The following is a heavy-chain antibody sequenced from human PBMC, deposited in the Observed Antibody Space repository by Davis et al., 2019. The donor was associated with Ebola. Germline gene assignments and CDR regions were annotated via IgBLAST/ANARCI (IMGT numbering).Heavy chain of an antibody. CDR3: ARVVGATTAAFDI. V-gene: IGHV4-34*01. J-gene: IGHJ3*02. D-gene: IGHD1-26*01. Sequence: GSLRPSCAVYGGSFRGYHWSWIRQPPGKGPEWIGEINHSGSTNYNPSLKSRVTISVDTSKNQFSLKLSSVTAADTAVYYCARVVGATTAAFDIWGQGTMVTVSS. CDR1: GGSFRGYH. CDR2: INHSGST.